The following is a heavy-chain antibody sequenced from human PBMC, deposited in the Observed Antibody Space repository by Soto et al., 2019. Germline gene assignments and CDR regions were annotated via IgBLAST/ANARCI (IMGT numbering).Heavy chain of an antibody. CDR2: ISGYNGNT. CDR1: GYTFSGYS. CDR3: ARDVFCGGAPACPDMDV. Sequence: ASVKVSCKASGYTFSGYSITWVRQAPGQGLEWMGRISGYNGNTNYARTLRGRLTLTTDTSTSTAYMELTSLTSDDTAVYYCARDVFCGGAPACPDMDVWGQGTTVTVSS. V-gene: IGHV1-18*04. D-gene: IGHD2-21*01. J-gene: IGHJ6*02.